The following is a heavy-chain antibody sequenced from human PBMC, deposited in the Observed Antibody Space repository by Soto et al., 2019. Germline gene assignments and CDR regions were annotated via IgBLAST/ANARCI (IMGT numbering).Heavy chain of an antibody. Sequence: VKVSCKASGYMFTDYYMHWVRQAPGQGLEWMGWINPNNGGTNYAQKFQGWVTMTRDTSISTAYMELSRLRSDDTAIYYCATDGYNSKAFDYWGQGTLVTVSS. CDR1: GYMFTDYY. J-gene: IGHJ4*02. CDR3: ATDGYNSKAFDY. D-gene: IGHD5-12*01. V-gene: IGHV1-2*04. CDR2: INPNNGGT.